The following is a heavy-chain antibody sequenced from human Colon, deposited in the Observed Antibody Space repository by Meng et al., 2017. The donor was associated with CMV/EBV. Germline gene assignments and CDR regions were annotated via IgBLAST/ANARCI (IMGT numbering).Heavy chain of an antibody. V-gene: IGHV3-21*01. J-gene: IGHJ2*01. D-gene: IGHD5-12*01. CDR3: ARERGGNIVATRLDFDL. Sequence: FPFNNYRMNWVRLAPGKGLEWISSISSVATYISYADSAKGRLTISRDNANNSLYLQINGLRAEDTAIYYCARERGGNIVATRLDFDLWGRGTLVTVSS. CDR1: FPFNNYR. CDR2: ISSVATYI.